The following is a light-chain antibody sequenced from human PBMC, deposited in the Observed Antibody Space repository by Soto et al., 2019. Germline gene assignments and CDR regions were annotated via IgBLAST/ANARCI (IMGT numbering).Light chain of an antibody. CDR3: QKYNSAQFT. Sequence: DIQMTQSPSSLSASVGDRVTITCRASQGISNYLAWYQQKPGKVPKLLIYAASTLQSGVPSRFSGSGSWTDFTLTISSLQPEDVATFYCQKYNSAQFTFGPGTKVDIK. J-gene: IGKJ3*01. CDR2: AAS. V-gene: IGKV1-27*01. CDR1: QGISNY.